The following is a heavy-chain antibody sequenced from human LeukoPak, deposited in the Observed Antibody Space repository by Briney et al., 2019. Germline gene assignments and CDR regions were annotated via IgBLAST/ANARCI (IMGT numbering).Heavy chain of an antibody. J-gene: IGHJ3*02. D-gene: IGHD5-18*01. V-gene: IGHV4-34*01. CDR2: INHSGST. Sequence: WETLSLTCAVYGGSFSGYYWSWIRQPPGKGLEWIGEINHSGSTNYNPSLKSRVTISFDTSKNQFSLRLSSVTAADTAVYSCARSGYSYGADAFDIWGQGTMVTVSS. CDR1: GGSFSGYY. CDR3: ARSGYSYGADAFDI.